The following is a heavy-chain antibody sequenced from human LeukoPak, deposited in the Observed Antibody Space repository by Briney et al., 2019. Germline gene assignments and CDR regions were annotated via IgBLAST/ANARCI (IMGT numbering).Heavy chain of an antibody. CDR1: GGSISSSSYY. D-gene: IGHD1-26*01. CDR2: IYYSGST. J-gene: IGHJ5*02. V-gene: IGHV4-39*01. Sequence: SETLSLTCTVSGGSISSSSYYWGWIRQPPGKGLEWIGSIYYSGSTYYNPSLKSRVTISVDTSKNQFSLNLSSVTAADTAVYYCARQTGSSQIVGASTRFDPWGQGTLVTVSS. CDR3: ARQTGSSQIVGASTRFDP.